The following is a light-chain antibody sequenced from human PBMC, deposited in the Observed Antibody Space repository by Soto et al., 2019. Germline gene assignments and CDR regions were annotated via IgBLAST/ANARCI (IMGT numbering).Light chain of an antibody. CDR2: KAS. CDR3: HQHYSYTWM. CDR1: QSISNV. J-gene: IGKJ1*01. V-gene: IGKV1-5*03. Sequence: DIPMTQSPSTLSASVGDRVTITCRASQSISNVLAWYQQKPGKAPYLLIYKASSLHSGVQSRFSGSASGTEFSLTISSMQHDDFASYYCHQHYSYTWMFGQGAKVEIK.